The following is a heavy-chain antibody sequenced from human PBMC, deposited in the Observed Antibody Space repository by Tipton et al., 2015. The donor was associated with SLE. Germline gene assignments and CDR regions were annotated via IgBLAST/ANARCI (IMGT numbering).Heavy chain of an antibody. CDR1: GFSISSSHY. J-gene: IGHJ4*02. CDR2: IYHSGST. V-gene: IGHV4-38-2*02. D-gene: IGHD6-6*01. CDR3: ARGRAFVQGGFDY. Sequence: TLSLTCTVSGFSISSSHYWGWIRPFPGKGLEWIGRIYHSGSTYYNPSLQSRATVSVDTSKNQFSLKLNSVTAADTAVFYCARGRAFVQGGFDYWGQGTLVTVSS.